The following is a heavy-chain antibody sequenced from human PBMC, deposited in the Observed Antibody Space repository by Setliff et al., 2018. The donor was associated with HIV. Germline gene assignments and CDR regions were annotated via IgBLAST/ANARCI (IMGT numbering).Heavy chain of an antibody. V-gene: IGHV1-46*01. CDR1: GYTFTSYY. Sequence: ASVKVSCKASGYTFTSYYIHWVRQAPGQGLEWMGVIHPSGGSTNYAQSFQDRVTMTRDTSTSTVYMELSSLRSEDTAVYYCARVRYCSGGSCYGGEYWFGPWGQGTLVTVSS. D-gene: IGHD2-15*01. J-gene: IGHJ5*02. CDR2: IHPSGGST. CDR3: ARVRYCSGGSCYGGEYWFGP.